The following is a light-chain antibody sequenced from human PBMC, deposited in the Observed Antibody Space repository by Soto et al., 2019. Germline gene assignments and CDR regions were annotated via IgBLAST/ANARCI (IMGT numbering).Light chain of an antibody. CDR2: SAS. CDR3: QQRSNWPKT. Sequence: EVVLTQSPATLSLSPGQRATLSCRASQSVITYLAWYQQKPGQAPRLLIYSASRRATGIPARFSGSGSGTDFTLPISSLEPEDFAVYYCQQRSNWPKTFGQGTKLEIK. V-gene: IGKV3-11*01. J-gene: IGKJ2*01. CDR1: QSVITY.